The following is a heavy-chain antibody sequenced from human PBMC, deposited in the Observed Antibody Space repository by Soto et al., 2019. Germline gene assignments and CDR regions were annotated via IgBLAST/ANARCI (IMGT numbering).Heavy chain of an antibody. CDR3: AKGPKARLEQQLLDY. V-gene: IGHV3-30*18. D-gene: IGHD6-13*01. CDR1: GFTFSSYG. CDR2: ISYDGSNK. J-gene: IGHJ4*02. Sequence: ESGGGAVQPGRSLRLSCAASGFTFSSYGMHWVRQAPGKGLEWVAVISYDGSNKYYADSVKGRFTISRDNSENTLYLQMNSLRAEDTAVYYCAKGPKARLEQQLLDYWGQGTLVTVSS.